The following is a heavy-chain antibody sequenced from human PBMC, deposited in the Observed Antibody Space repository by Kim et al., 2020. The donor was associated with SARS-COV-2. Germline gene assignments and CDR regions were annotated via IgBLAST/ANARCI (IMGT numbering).Heavy chain of an antibody. Sequence: PSLKSRVTISVDTSKNQFSLKLSSVTAADTAVYYCARHYHFFTTGNWFDPWGQGTLVTVSS. V-gene: IGHV4-39*01. J-gene: IGHJ5*02. D-gene: IGHD4-17*01. CDR3: ARHYHFFTTGNWFDP.